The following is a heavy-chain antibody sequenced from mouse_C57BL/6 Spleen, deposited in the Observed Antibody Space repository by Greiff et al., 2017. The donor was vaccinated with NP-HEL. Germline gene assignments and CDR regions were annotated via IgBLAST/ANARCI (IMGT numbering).Heavy chain of an antibody. CDR2: IWRGGST. D-gene: IGHD2-4*01. V-gene: IGHV2-2*01. J-gene: IGHJ4*01. CDR1: GFSLTSYG. CDR3: ARVDYDGEVDD. Sequence: VMLVESGPGLVQPSQSLSITCTVSGFSLTSYGVHWVRQSPGKGLEWLGVIWRGGSTDHYAAFISRLSLSKDTSKSQVFSKMNGLQADDTAIYYCARVDYDGEVDDWGQGTSVTVSS.